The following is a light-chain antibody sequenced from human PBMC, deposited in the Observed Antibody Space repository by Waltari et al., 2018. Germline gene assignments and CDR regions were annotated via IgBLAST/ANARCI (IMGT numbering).Light chain of an antibody. V-gene: IGKV3-20*01. Sequence: EVVLTQSPGTLSLSPGERATLSCRASQSVRSDLLAWYRQKPGRAPRLLIYATSSRATGTPDRFSGSGFGTDFTLTISRLEAEDFAVYYCQQYGGSPEGFTFGPGTTVDFK. J-gene: IGKJ3*01. CDR3: QQYGGSPEGFT. CDR1: QSVRSDL. CDR2: ATS.